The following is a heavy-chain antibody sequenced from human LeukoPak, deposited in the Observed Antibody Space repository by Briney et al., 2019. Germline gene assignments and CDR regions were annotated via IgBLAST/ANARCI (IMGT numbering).Heavy chain of an antibody. D-gene: IGHD2-2*01. CDR1: GYSISSGYY. J-gene: IGHJ5*02. CDR3: LGYCSSTSCYDWFDP. CDR2: IYHSGST. V-gene: IGHV4-38-2*02. Sequence: SETLSLTCTVSGYSISSGYYWGWIRQPPGKGLEWIGSIYHSGSTYYNPSLKSRVTISVDTSKNQFSLKLSSVTAADTAVYYCLGYCSSTSCYDWFDPWGQGTLVTVSS.